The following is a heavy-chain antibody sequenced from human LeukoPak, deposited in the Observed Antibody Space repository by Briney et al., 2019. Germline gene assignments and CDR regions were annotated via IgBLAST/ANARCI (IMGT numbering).Heavy chain of an antibody. V-gene: IGHV3-48*01. CDR1: GFTFSSYS. Sequence: GGSLRLSCAASGFTFSSYSMNWVRQAPGKGLEWVSYISSSSSTIYYADSGKGRFTISRDNAKNSLYLQMNSLRAEDTAVYYCAKDRGSGDYWGQGTLVTVSS. J-gene: IGHJ4*02. CDR3: AKDRGSGDY. CDR2: ISSSSSTI. D-gene: IGHD3-10*01.